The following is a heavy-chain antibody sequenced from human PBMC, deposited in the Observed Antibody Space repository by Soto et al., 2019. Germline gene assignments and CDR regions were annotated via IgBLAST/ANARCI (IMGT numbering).Heavy chain of an antibody. Sequence: PSETLSLTCAVYGGSFSGYYWSWIRQPPGKGLEWIGEINHSGSTNYNPSLKSRVTISVDTSKNQFSLKLSSVTAADTAVYYCASLEAIVVVDAVDYWGQGTLVTVYS. J-gene: IGHJ4*02. CDR1: GGSFSGYY. CDR3: ASLEAIVVVDAVDY. CDR2: INHSGST. V-gene: IGHV4-34*01. D-gene: IGHD2-21*01.